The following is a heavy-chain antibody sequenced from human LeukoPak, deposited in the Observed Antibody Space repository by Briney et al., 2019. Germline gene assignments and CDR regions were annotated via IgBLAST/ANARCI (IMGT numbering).Heavy chain of an antibody. CDR3: ARAIRDASVSLRFDY. D-gene: IGHD5-24*01. V-gene: IGHV3-66*02. J-gene: IGHJ4*02. CDR2: IYSGGST. CDR1: GFSVGNNY. Sequence: GGSLRLSCVASGFSVGNNYTNWVRQAPGKGLEWVSVIYSGGSTYYADSVKGRFTISRDSSKNTLYLQIHSLRVEDTAVYYCARAIRDASVSLRFDYWGQGTLVTVSS.